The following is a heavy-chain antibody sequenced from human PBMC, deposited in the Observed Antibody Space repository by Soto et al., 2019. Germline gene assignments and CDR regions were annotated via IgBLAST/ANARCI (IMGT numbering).Heavy chain of an antibody. CDR2: INHSGST. CDR3: ARRYYDFWSGYYTRAWFDP. J-gene: IGHJ5*02. V-gene: IGHV4-34*01. D-gene: IGHD3-3*01. CDR1: GGSFSGYY. Sequence: SETLSLTCAVYGGSFSGYYWSWIRQPPGKGLEWIGEINHSGSTNYNPSLKSRVTISVDTSKNQFSLKLSSVTAADTAVYYCARRYYDFWSGYYTRAWFDPWGQGTLVTVS.